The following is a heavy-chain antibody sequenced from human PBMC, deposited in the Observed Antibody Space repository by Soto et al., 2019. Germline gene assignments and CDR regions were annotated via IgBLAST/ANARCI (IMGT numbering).Heavy chain of an antibody. Sequence: SETVSLTCAVYGGSFSGYYWSWIRQPPGKGLEWIGEIHHSRGTNYSPSLESRVTISADTSKRHFSLKLSSVTAADTAVYYCARRQIVQKIVDQWGQGTPVTVSS. D-gene: IGHD2-2*01. J-gene: IGHJ4*02. CDR2: IHHSRGT. V-gene: IGHV4-34*01. CDR1: GGSFSGYY. CDR3: ARRQIVQKIVDQ.